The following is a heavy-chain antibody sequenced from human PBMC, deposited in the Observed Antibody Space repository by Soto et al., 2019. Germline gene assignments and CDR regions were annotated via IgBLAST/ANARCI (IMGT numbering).Heavy chain of an antibody. CDR1: GFTVSSNY. V-gene: IGHV3-66*01. D-gene: IGHD6-13*01. Sequence: GGSLRLSCAASGFTVSSNYMSWVRQAPGKGLEWVSVIYSGGSTYYADSVKGRFTISRDNSKNTLYLQMNSLRAEDTAVYYCARDKGISSSWYSLDYWGQGTLVTVSS. CDR2: IYSGGST. CDR3: ARDKGISSSWYSLDY. J-gene: IGHJ4*02.